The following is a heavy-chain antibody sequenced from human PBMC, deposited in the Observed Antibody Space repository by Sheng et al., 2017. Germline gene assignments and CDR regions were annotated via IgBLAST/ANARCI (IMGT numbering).Heavy chain of an antibody. Sequence: QVQLVQSGAEAKKPGSSVKVSCKASGGAFGTYAIVWVRQAPAQGLEWMGGIVPAFGTTKYAQKFQGRVTITADASTNIAYMELRSLKSEDTAVYFCARIFGNSASVTYYYGMDVWGQ. D-gene: IGHD3-10*01. V-gene: IGHV1-69*01. CDR1: GGAFGTYA. CDR3: ARIFGNSASVTYYYGMDV. CDR2: IVPAFGTT. J-gene: IGHJ6*02.